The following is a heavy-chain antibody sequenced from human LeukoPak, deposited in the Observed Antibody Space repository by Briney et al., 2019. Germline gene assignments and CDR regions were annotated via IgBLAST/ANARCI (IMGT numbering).Heavy chain of an antibody. V-gene: IGHV4-31*03. D-gene: IGHD2-21*02. Sequence: PSETLSLTCTVSGGSISSGGYYWSWIRQHLGKGLEWIGYIYYSGSTYYNPSLKSRVTISVDTSKNQFSLKLSSVTAADTAVYYCASSMVVTAIFVWGQGTLVTVSS. CDR1: GGSISSGGYY. CDR3: ASSMVVTAIFV. J-gene: IGHJ4*02. CDR2: IYYSGST.